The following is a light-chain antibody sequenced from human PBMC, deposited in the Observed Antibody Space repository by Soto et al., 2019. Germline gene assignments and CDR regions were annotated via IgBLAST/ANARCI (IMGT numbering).Light chain of an antibody. CDR2: RAS. V-gene: IGKV3-15*01. CDR1: QNIYSN. Sequence: DTVMTQSPATLSVSPGERATLSCRASQNIYSNLAWYQQKAGQAPRLLIYRASTRATGVPDRFSGSGSGTAFTLTISSLQSEDSAVYFCQQFSDWPPYTSGQGTKLEIK. J-gene: IGKJ2*01. CDR3: QQFSDWPPYT.